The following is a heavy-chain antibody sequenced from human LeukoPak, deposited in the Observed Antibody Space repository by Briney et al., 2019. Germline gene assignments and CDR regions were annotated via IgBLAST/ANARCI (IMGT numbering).Heavy chain of an antibody. Sequence: SETLSLTCNVSSDSLTSHFWSWIRQTPGKGLEWIGYVFHSGTTNYCPSLKSRVTISLDTSKKQFYLRLASVTAADTAVYYCARRMATVTDTFDTWGGGTMVSVSS. V-gene: IGHV4-59*08. CDR3: ARRMATVTDTFDT. D-gene: IGHD5-24*01. J-gene: IGHJ3*02. CDR2: VFHSGTT. CDR1: SDSLTSHF.